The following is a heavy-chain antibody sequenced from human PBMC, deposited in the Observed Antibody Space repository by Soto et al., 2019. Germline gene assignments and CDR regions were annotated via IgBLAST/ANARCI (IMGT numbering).Heavy chain of an antibody. Sequence: ASVKGSCTASGSTITSYGISWVRQAPGQGLEWMGWISSYNGNTNYAQKLQGRVTMTTDTSTSTAYMELRSLRSDDTAVYYCARELIPGYYYDSSGPLGYYYGMDVWGQGTTVTVSS. V-gene: IGHV1-18*01. CDR1: GSTITSYG. D-gene: IGHD3-22*01. CDR2: ISSYNGNT. J-gene: IGHJ6*02. CDR3: ARELIPGYYYDSSGPLGYYYGMDV.